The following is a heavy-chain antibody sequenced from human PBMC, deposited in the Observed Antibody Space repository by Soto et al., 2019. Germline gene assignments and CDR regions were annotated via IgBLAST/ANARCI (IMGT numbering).Heavy chain of an antibody. Sequence: TSETLSLTCTVSGGSISSYCWSWIRQPPGKGLEWIGYIYYSGSTNYNPSLKSRVTISVDTSKNQFSLKLSSVTAADTAVYYCARGGYDFWSGYYLSYYYGMDVWGQGTTVTVSS. D-gene: IGHD3-3*01. CDR2: IYYSGST. V-gene: IGHV4-59*01. CDR1: GGSISSYC. CDR3: ARGGYDFWSGYYLSYYYGMDV. J-gene: IGHJ6*02.